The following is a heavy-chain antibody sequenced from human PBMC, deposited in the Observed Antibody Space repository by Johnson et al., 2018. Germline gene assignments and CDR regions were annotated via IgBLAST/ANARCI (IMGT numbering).Heavy chain of an antibody. CDR2: VSDSGST. J-gene: IGHJ6*03. V-gene: IGHV4-59*01. D-gene: IGHD1-26*01. CDR1: GGFINPYY. Sequence: QVQLQESGPGLVKPSETLSLTCTVSGGFINPYYWSWIRQPPGKGLEWIGYVSDSGSTNYNPAFKSRVTISVDMPKNHFSLKMIPVTAADTAVSSCARVGSYPPHYYYYRDVWGKGTTVTVSS. CDR3: ARVGSYPPHYYYYRDV.